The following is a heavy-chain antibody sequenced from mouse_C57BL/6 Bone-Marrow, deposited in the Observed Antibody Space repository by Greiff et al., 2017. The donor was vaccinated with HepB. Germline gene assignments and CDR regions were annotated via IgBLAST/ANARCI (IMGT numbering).Heavy chain of an antibody. CDR3: AAGGWYYFDY. D-gene: IGHD2-3*01. CDR1: GYTFTSYW. CDR2: IDPSDSYT. V-gene: IGHV1-59*01. J-gene: IGHJ2*01. Sequence: QVQLQQPGAELVRPGTSVKLSCKASGYTFTSYWMHWVKQRPGQGLEWIGGIDPSDSYTNYNQKFKGKATLTVDTSSSTAYMQLSSLTSEDSAVYYCAAGGWYYFDYWGQGTTLTDSS.